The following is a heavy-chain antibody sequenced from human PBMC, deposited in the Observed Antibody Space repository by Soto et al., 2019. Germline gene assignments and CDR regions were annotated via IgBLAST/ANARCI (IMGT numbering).Heavy chain of an antibody. CDR1: GFTFSSYG. J-gene: IGHJ4*02. D-gene: IGHD6-19*01. Sequence: GGSLRLSCAASGFTFSSYGMHWVRQAPGKGLEGVAVISYDGSNKYYADSVKGRFTISRDNSKNTLYLQMNSLRAEDTAVYYCAKGGGGSGWYGFDYWGQGTLVTVSS. V-gene: IGHV3-30*18. CDR3: AKGGGGSGWYGFDY. CDR2: ISYDGSNK.